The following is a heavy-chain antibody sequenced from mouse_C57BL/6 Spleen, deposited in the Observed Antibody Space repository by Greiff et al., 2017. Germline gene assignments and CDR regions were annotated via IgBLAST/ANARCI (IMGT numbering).Heavy chain of an antibody. Sequence: EVQLVESGGGLVQSGRSLRLSCATSGFTFSDFYMEWVRQAPGKGLEWIAASRNKANDYTTEYSASVKGRFIVSRDTSQSILYLQMNALRAEDTAIYYCARDAGDGYFYYAMDYWGQGTSVTVSS. CDR2: SRNKANDYTT. J-gene: IGHJ4*01. D-gene: IGHD2-3*01. CDR3: ARDAGDGYFYYAMDY. V-gene: IGHV7-1*01. CDR1: GFTFSDFY.